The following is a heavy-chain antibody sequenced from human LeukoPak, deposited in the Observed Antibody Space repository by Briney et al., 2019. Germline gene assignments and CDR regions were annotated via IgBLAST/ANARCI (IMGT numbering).Heavy chain of an antibody. CDR1: GFTFSSYS. Sequence: KSGGSLRLSCAASGFTFSSYSMNWVRQAPGKGLEWVSSISSSSSYIYYADSVKGRFTISRDNAKNSLYLQMNSLRAEDTAVYYCARDAGYGDYVSLSYGIDYWGQGTLVTVSS. J-gene: IGHJ4*02. CDR2: ISSSSSYI. V-gene: IGHV3-21*01. D-gene: IGHD4-17*01. CDR3: ARDAGYGDYVSLSYGIDY.